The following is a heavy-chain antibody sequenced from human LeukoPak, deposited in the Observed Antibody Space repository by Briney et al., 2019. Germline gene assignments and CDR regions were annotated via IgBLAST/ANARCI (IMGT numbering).Heavy chain of an antibody. J-gene: IGHJ1*01. V-gene: IGHV4-59*01. CDR1: GGSISSYY. CDR2: IYYSGNT. Sequence: SETLSLTCTASGGSISSYYWSWIRQPPGKRLEWIGYIYYSGNTNYNPSLKSRVTISVDTSKNQFSLNLSSVTAADTAMYYCARGGAMTGTRGYFQHWGQGTLLTVSS. CDR3: ARGGAMTGTRGYFQH. D-gene: IGHD6-19*01.